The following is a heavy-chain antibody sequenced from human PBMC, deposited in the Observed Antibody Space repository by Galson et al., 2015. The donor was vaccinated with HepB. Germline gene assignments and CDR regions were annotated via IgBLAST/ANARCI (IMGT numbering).Heavy chain of an antibody. J-gene: IGHJ3*02. CDR1: GGTFSSYT. CDR2: IIPILGIA. V-gene: IGHV1-69*02. D-gene: IGHD1-26*01. Sequence: SVKVSCKAPGGTFSSYTISWVRQAPGQGLEWMGRIIPILGIANYAQKFQGRVTITADKSTSTAYVELSSLRSEDTAVYYCAGRIPSGSYSLDAFDIWGQGTMVTVSS. CDR3: AGRIPSGSYSLDAFDI.